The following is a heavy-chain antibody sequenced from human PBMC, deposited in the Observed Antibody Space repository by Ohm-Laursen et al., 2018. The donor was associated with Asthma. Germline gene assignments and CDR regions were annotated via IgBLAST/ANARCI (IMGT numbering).Heavy chain of an antibody. Sequence: SLRLSCAASGFTFSGSWMIWVRQAPGKGLQWLAFIKPDGSQTYYADSLEGRFSISRDNSKNSLYLQMSSLRGEDTALYYCARDSGWNALDHWGQGTLVSVSS. J-gene: IGHJ4*02. V-gene: IGHV3-7*03. CDR1: GFTFSGSW. CDR2: IKPDGSQT. CDR3: ARDSGWNALDH. D-gene: IGHD1-1*01.